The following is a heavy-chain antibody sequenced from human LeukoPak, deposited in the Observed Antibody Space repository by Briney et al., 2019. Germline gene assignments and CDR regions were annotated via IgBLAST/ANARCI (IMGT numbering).Heavy chain of an antibody. V-gene: IGHV3-13*01. D-gene: IGHD4-17*01. J-gene: IGHJ4*02. CDR3: ARGANPFMTTVTLYDY. CDR1: GFTFSSYD. CDR2: IGTAGDT. Sequence: GGSLRLSCAASGFTFSSYDMHWVRQATGKGLEWVSAIGTAGDTYYPGSVKGRFTIPRENAKNSLYLQINSLRAGDTAVYYCARGANPFMTTVTLYDYWGQGTLVTVSS.